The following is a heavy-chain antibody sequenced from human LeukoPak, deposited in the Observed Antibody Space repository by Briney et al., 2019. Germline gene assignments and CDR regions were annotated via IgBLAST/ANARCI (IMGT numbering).Heavy chain of an antibody. Sequence: PGGSLRLSCVVSGFTFGDYAMHWVRQAPGKGLEWVSGINWNSVSKAFADSVKGRFTISRDNAKNSLYLQMNSLRPEDTALYFCAKKMTVSSSWTGDAFDFWGQGTMVTVSS. D-gene: IGHD6-13*01. CDR1: GFTFGDYA. J-gene: IGHJ3*01. CDR2: INWNSVSK. CDR3: AKKMTVSSSWTGDAFDF. V-gene: IGHV3-9*01.